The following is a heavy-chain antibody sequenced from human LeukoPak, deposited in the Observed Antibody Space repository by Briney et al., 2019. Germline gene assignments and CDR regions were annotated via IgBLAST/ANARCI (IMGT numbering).Heavy chain of an antibody. J-gene: IGHJ4*02. CDR1: GFTFSSYG. V-gene: IGHV3-7*03. Sequence: GGSLRLSCAASGFTFSSYGMHWVRQAPGKGLEWVANIKLDGSEKNYVDSVKGRFTISRDNTKNSLYLQMNSLRAEDTAVFYCARDQYDTWSRRGNFDSWGQGTLVIVSS. CDR3: ARDQYDTWSRRGNFDS. D-gene: IGHD3-3*01. CDR2: IKLDGSEK.